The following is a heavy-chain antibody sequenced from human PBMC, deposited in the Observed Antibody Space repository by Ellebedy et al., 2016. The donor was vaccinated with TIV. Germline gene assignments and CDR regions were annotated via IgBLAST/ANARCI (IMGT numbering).Heavy chain of an antibody. CDR1: GGSISRSSYY. CDR3: SRHIRITMVRGVITNWFDP. Sequence: MPSETLSLTCTVSGGSISRSSYYWGWIRQPPGKGLEWIGSLSYSGSTYCNPSLKSRVTISVDTSKNQFSLKLSSVTAADTAVYYCSRHIRITMVRGVITNWFDPWGQGTLVTVSS. D-gene: IGHD3-10*01. J-gene: IGHJ5*02. CDR2: LSYSGST. V-gene: IGHV4-39*01.